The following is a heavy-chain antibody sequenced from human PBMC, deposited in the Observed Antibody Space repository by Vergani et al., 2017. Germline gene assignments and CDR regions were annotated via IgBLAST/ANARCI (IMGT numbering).Heavy chain of an antibody. CDR2: ISNDGGNK. D-gene: IGHD2/OR15-2a*01. Sequence: QVQLVEWGGGVVQPGGSLRLSCAASGFSFGSYGMHWVRQSPGKGLEWVAVISNDGGNKNYADSVKGRFTIYKGNTVDMLFLQMNSLRPDDTAVYYCVRGGHGDHGYFWSTLGPWGQGARVIVSS. V-gene: IGHV3-30*03. J-gene: IGHJ5*02. CDR1: GFSFGSYG. CDR3: VRGGHGDHGYFWSTLGP.